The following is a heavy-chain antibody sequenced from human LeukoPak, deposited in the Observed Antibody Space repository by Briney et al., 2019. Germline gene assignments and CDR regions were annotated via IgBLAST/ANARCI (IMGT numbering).Heavy chain of an antibody. CDR3: ARIDSSSTTGWFDP. V-gene: IGHV4-34*01. D-gene: IGHD6-13*01. Sequence: SETLSLTCAVYGGSFSGYYWSWIRQPPGKGLEWIGEINHSGSTNYNPPLKSRVTISVDTSKNQFSLKLSSVTAADTAVYYCARIDSSSTTGWFDPWGQGTLVTVSS. J-gene: IGHJ5*02. CDR2: INHSGST. CDR1: GGSFSGYY.